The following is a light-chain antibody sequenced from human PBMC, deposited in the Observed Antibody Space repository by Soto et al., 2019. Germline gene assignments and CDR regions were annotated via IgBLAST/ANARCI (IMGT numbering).Light chain of an antibody. J-gene: IGKJ3*01. Sequence: EVVLTQSPATLSLSPGERATLSCRANQSVSANYLAWYQQNPGQAPRLLIYGASSRATAIPARFSGSGSGTDFTLTISRLESEDFAVFYCHQYGRSPYTFGPGTKVDIK. CDR2: GAS. CDR1: QSVSANY. CDR3: HQYGRSPYT. V-gene: IGKV3-20*01.